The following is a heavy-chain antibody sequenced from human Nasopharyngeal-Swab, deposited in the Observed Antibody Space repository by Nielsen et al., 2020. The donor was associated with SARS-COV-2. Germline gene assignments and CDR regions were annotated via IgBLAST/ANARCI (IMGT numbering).Heavy chain of an antibody. D-gene: IGHD6-13*01. Sequence: WIRQPPGKALEWLARIEWDDDKYYSTSLKTRLTISKDTSKNQVVLTMTNMDPVDTATYYCARETPYSSSWDYYYYYMDVWGKGTTVTVSS. CDR3: ARETPYSSSWDYYYYYMDV. V-gene: IGHV2-70*11. CDR2: IEWDDDK. J-gene: IGHJ6*03.